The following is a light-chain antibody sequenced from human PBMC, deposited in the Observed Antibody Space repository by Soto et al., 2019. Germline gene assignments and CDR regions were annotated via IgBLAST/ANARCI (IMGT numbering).Light chain of an antibody. CDR3: QSYDICNVV. Sequence: NFMLTQPHSVSESPGKTVTISCTRSSGSIASNYVQWYQQRPGSAPTTVIYEDNQRPSGVPDRFSGSIDSSSNSASLTISGLMTEDEADYYCQSYDICNVVFGGGTKLTVL. J-gene: IGLJ2*01. V-gene: IGLV6-57*03. CDR1: SGSIASNY. CDR2: EDN.